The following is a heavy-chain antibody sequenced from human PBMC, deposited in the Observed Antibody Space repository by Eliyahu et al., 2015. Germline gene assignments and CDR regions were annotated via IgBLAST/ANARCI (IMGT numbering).Heavy chain of an antibody. CDR1: GGTFSSYA. V-gene: IGHV1-69*01. CDR3: ASRYDKIKTERFYYYGMDV. CDR2: IIXIFGTA. Sequence: EVKKPGSSVKVSCKASGGTFSSYAISWVRQAPGQGLEWMGGIIXIFGTANYAQKFQGRVTIXADESTSXAYMELSSLRSEDTAVYYCASRYDKIKTERFYYYGMDVWGQGTTVTVSS. J-gene: IGHJ6*02. D-gene: IGHD3-9*01.